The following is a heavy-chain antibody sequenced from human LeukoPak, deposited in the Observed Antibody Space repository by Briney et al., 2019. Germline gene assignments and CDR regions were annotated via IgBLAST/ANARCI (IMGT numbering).Heavy chain of an antibody. Sequence: SETLSLTCTVSGDSISSSSYYWGWIRQPPGKGLEWIGSIYYSGSTYYNPSLKSRVTISVDTSKNQFSLKLSSVTAADTAVYYCATLTGYSSESWFDPWGQGILVTVSS. D-gene: IGHD3-9*01. V-gene: IGHV4-39*07. CDR2: IYYSGST. CDR1: GDSISSSSYY. J-gene: IGHJ5*02. CDR3: ATLTGYSSESWFDP.